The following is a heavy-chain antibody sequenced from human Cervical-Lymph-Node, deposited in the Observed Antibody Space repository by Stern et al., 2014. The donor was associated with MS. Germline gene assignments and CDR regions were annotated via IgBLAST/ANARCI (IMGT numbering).Heavy chain of an antibody. V-gene: IGHV4-31*03. CDR3: ARGGATRRAGVFDS. CDR1: GGSVSSGDHF. J-gene: IGHJ4*02. Sequence: QVQLQESGPGLVKPSQTLSLTCTVSGGSVSSGDHFWNWIRQHPGKGLEWIGYVEYMGSPDSNPSLKSRVIISVDTSKNQFSLRLSSVTAADTAVYYCARGGATRRAGVFDSWGQGTLVTVSS. CDR2: VEYMGSP. D-gene: IGHD5-12*01.